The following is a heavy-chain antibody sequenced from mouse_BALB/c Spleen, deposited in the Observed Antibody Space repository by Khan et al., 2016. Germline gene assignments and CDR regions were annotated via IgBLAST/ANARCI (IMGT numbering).Heavy chain of an antibody. CDR3: ARTGDYPYYAMDY. CDR2: INTNTGEP. V-gene: IGHV9-3*02. D-gene: IGHD2-13*01. Sequence: QIQLVQSGPELKKPGETVKISCKASVYTFTNYGMNWVKQAPGKGLKWMGWINTNTGEPTYAEEFKGRFAFSLEASASTAYLQIHNLKNEDSATYFCARTGDYPYYAMDYWGQGTSVTVSS. CDR1: VYTFTNYG. J-gene: IGHJ4*01.